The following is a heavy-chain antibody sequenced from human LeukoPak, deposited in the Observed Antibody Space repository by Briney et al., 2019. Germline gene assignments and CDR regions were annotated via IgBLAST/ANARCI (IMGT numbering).Heavy chain of an antibody. V-gene: IGHV1-69*04. CDR3: ARFPVRGYTYGSVIHHMDV. D-gene: IGHD5-18*01. Sequence: SVKVSCKASGGTFNTYAITWVRQAPRQGLEWMGRIIPILDVADSAQRFQGRVTITADRSTSTVYMELNSLRSEDTAIYYCARFPVRGYTYGSVIHHMDVWGQGTTVIVSS. CDR1: GGTFNTYA. CDR2: IIPILDVA. J-gene: IGHJ6*02.